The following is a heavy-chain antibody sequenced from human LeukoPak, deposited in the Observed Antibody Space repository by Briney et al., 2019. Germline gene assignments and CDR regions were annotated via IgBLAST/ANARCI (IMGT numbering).Heavy chain of an antibody. CDR1: GFTFSTYA. V-gene: IGHV3-30-3*01. Sequence: GRSLRLSCAASGFTFSTYAMHWVRQGPGKGLEWVAVISYDGSNKYYADSVKGRFTISRDNAKNSLYLQMNSLRAEDTAVYYCAVAYYYGSGDAFDIWGQGTKVTVSS. CDR2: ISYDGSNK. CDR3: AVAYYYGSGDAFDI. D-gene: IGHD3-10*01. J-gene: IGHJ3*02.